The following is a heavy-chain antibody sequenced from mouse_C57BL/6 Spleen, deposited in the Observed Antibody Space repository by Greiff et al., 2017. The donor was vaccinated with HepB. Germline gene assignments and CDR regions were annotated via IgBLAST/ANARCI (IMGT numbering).Heavy chain of an antibody. V-gene: IGHV1-53*01. CDR1: GYTFTSYW. J-gene: IGHJ4*01. D-gene: IGHD1-1*01. CDR2: INPSNGGT. CDR3: ARGPNYYGSSSYAMDY. Sequence: VQLQQPGTELVKPGASVKLSCKASGYTFTSYWMHWVKQRPGQGLEWIGNINPSNGGTNYNEKFKSKATLTVDKSSSTAYMQLSSLTSEDSAVYYCARGPNYYGSSSYAMDYWGQGTSVTVSS.